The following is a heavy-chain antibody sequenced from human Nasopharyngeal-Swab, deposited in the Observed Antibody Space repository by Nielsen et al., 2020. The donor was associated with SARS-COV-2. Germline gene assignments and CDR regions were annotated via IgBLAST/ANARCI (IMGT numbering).Heavy chain of an antibody. Sequence: ASVKVSCKASGYTFTGYYMHWVRQAPGQGLEWMGRINPNSGGTNYAQKFQGRVTMTRDTSISTAYMELSRLRSDDTAVYYCARDMDIVVVPAAIGPTYYYGMDVWGQGTTVTVSS. V-gene: IGHV1-2*06. D-gene: IGHD2-2*02. J-gene: IGHJ6*02. CDR3: ARDMDIVVVPAAIGPTYYYGMDV. CDR2: INPNSGGT. CDR1: GYTFTGYY.